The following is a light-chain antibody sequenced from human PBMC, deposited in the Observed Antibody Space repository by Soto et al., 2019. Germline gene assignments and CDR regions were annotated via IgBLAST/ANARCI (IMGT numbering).Light chain of an antibody. J-gene: IGKJ4*01. V-gene: IGKV1-5*01. CDR3: QQYSSYSLPT. CDR1: QSVSRW. CDR2: DAS. Sequence: DIQMTQSPSILSASVGDSVTVTCRASQSVSRWLAWYQQKPGKAPKLLIYDASSLNSGVPSRFSGSQSGTEFTLTITSLLPDDFATYFCQQYSSYSLPTFGGGTKV.